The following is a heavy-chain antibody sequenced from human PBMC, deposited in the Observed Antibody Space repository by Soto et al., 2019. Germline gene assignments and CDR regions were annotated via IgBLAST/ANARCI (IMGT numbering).Heavy chain of an antibody. J-gene: IGHJ6*03. CDR2: INAGNGNT. CDR3: ARDRLVNYMDV. CDR1: GYTFTSYA. D-gene: IGHD6-13*01. Sequence: QVQLVQSGAEVKKPGASVKVSCQASGYTFTSYAMHWVRQAPGQRLEWMGWINAGNGNTKYSQKFQGRVTITRDTSASTAYMELSSLRSEDTAVYYCARDRLVNYMDVWGKGTTVTVSS. V-gene: IGHV1-3*01.